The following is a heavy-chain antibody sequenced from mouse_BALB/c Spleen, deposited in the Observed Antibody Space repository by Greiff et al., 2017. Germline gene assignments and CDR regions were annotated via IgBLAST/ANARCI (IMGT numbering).Heavy chain of an antibody. Sequence: EVKLQESGPGLVKPSQSLSLTCTVTGYSITSDYAWNWIRQFPGNKLEWMGYISYSGSTSYNPSLKSRISITRDTSKNQFFLQLNSVTTEDTATYYCAKIRLGAMDYWGQGTSVTVSS. CDR3: AKIRLGAMDY. D-gene: IGHD1-1*01. V-gene: IGHV3-2*02. CDR1: GYSITSDYA. CDR2: ISYSGST. J-gene: IGHJ4*01.